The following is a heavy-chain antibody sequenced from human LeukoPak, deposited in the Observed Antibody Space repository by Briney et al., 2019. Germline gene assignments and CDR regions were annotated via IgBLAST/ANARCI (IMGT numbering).Heavy chain of an antibody. CDR3: AREINGYSSSSGYWFDP. CDR2: ISAYNGNT. J-gene: IGHJ5*02. Sequence: GASVKVSCKASGYTFTSYGISWVRQAPGQGLEWMGWISAYNGNTNYAQKLQGRVTMTTDTSTSTAYMELRSLRSDDTAVYYCAREINGYSSSSGYWFDPWGQGTLVTVSS. CDR1: GYTFTSYG. D-gene: IGHD6-6*01. V-gene: IGHV1-18*01.